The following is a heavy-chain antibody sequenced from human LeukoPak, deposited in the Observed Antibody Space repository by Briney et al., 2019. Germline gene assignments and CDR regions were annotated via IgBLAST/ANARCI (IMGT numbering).Heavy chain of an antibody. D-gene: IGHD6-19*01. CDR2: ISYDGSNK. CDR3: ARDRFKTRIAVASLDY. CDR1: GFTFSSYA. V-gene: IGHV3-30*04. Sequence: GGSLRLSCAASGFTFSSYAMHWVRRAPGKGLEWVAVISYDGSNKYYADSVKGRFTISRDNSKNTLYLQMNSLRAEDTAVYYCARDRFKTRIAVASLDYWGQGTLVTVSS. J-gene: IGHJ4*02.